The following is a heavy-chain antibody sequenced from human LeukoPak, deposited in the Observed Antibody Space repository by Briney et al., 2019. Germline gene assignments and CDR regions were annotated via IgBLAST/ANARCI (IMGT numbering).Heavy chain of an antibody. Sequence: GGSLRLSCAASGYTFTSYAMHWVRQAPGQRLEWMGWINAGNGNTKYSQKFQGRVTITRDTSASTAYMELSSLRSEDTAVYYCARVGAAVLSWWGQGTLVTVSS. CDR1: GYTFTSYA. V-gene: IGHV1-3*01. J-gene: IGHJ4*02. CDR2: INAGNGNT. CDR3: ARVGAAVLSW. D-gene: IGHD6-13*01.